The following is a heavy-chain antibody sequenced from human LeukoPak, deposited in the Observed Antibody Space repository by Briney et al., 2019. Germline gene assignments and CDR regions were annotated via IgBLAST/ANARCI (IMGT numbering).Heavy chain of an antibody. J-gene: IGHJ4*02. V-gene: IGHV1-8*01. Sequence: ASVKVSCKASGYTFTSYDINWVRQATGQGLEWMGWMNPNSGNTGYAQKFQGRVTMTRDTSISTAYMELSSLRSEGTAVYYCARRTRYSSGWYVGYWGQGTLVTVSS. CDR3: ARRTRYSSGWYVGY. CDR1: GYTFTSYD. D-gene: IGHD6-19*01. CDR2: MNPNSGNT.